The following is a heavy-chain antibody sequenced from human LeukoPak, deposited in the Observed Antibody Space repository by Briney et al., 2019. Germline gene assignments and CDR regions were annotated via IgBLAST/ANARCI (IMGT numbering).Heavy chain of an antibody. CDR2: INPNSGGT. Sequence: ASVKVSCKASGYTFTGYYMHWVRQATGQGLEWMGWINPNSGGTNYAQKFQGWVTMTRDTSISTAYMELSRLRSDDTAVYYCARDLGYYSRAFDIWGQGTMVTVSS. CDR1: GYTFTGYY. D-gene: IGHD3-10*01. V-gene: IGHV1-2*04. J-gene: IGHJ3*02. CDR3: ARDLGYYSRAFDI.